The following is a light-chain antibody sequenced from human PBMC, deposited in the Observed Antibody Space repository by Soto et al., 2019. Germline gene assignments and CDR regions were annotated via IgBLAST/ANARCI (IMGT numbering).Light chain of an antibody. CDR2: EVS. J-gene: IGLJ1*01. CDR3: TSYTSSSTLDV. Sequence: QSVLTQPASVSGSPGQSTTISCTGTSSDVGGYNYVSWYQQHPGKAPKLIIYEVSNRPTGVSNRFSGSKSGHTASLTISGPQSEDEADYFCTSYTSSSTLDVFGTGTKVTVL. CDR1: SSDVGGYNY. V-gene: IGLV2-14*01.